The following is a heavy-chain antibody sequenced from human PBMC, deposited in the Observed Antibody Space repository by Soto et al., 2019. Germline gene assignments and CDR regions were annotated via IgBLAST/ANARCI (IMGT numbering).Heavy chain of an antibody. CDR3: ASWAGQIHDFGGPFDY. Sequence: GGSLRLSCAASGFTFSDHYMDWVRQAPGKGLEWVGRIRKKTNNYTTEYAASVKGRFTISRDDSKSSVYLQMNTLKTDDTAVYYCASWAGQIHDFGGPFDYWGQGTLVTVSS. CDR1: GFTFSDHY. CDR2: IRKKTNNYTT. J-gene: IGHJ4*02. D-gene: IGHD4-17*01. V-gene: IGHV3-72*01.